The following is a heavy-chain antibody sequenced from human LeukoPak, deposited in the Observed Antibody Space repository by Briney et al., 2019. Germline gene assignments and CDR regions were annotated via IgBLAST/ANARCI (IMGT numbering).Heavy chain of an antibody. CDR2: IKPDGGDK. CDR3: ARANNSSWNF. Sequence: GGSLRLSCAASGFIFSTYWMSWVRQAPGKGLEWVANIKPDGGDKYYVDSVKGRFTISRDNAKNSLYLQMNSLRAEDTAVYYCARANNSSWNFWGQGTLVTVAS. J-gene: IGHJ4*02. CDR1: GFIFSTYW. D-gene: IGHD6-13*01. V-gene: IGHV3-7*01.